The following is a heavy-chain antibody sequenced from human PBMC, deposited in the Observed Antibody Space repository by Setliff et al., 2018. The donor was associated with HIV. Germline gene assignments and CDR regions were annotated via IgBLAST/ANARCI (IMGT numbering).Heavy chain of an antibody. Sequence: GGSLRLSCAASGFIFSSSDMHWVRQAPGKGLEWVSAIGAGGDTYYPDSVRGRFSISRENAKNSLYLQMNSLRAEDTAVYYCARFIGYCGSASCYGMDVWGKGTTVTVSS. V-gene: IGHV3-13*01. CDR2: IGAGGDT. J-gene: IGHJ6*04. CDR1: GFIFSSSD. D-gene: IGHD2-2*01. CDR3: ARFIGYCGSASCYGMDV.